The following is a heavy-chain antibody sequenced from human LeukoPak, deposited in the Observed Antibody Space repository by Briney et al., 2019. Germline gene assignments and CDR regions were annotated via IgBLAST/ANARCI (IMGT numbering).Heavy chain of an antibody. CDR2: INHSGST. CDR3: ARGRRRGGNPPAYDP. J-gene: IGHJ5*02. V-gene: IGHV4-34*01. D-gene: IGHD4-23*01. CDR1: GGSFSGYY. Sequence: KASETLSLTCAVYGGSFSGYYWSWIRQPPGKGPEWIGEINHSGSTNYNPSLKSRVTISVDTSKNQFSLKLSSVTAADTAVYYCARGRRRGGNPPAYDPWGQGTLVTVSS.